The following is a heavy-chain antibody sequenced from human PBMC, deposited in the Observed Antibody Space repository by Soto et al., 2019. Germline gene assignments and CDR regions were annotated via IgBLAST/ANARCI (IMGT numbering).Heavy chain of an antibody. D-gene: IGHD5-12*01. CDR3: GRGRSGQIVVFY. V-gene: IGHV1-2*02. Sequence: ASLKVSCKASGYTFTGHYIHWVRQAPEQGPEWMGEIGPESGATRYAQKFQGRVTMTRGMSITTVYMELNNLSPDDTAVYYCGRGRSGQIVVFYWGQGTPVTVSS. J-gene: IGHJ4*02. CDR2: IGPESGAT. CDR1: GYTFTGHY.